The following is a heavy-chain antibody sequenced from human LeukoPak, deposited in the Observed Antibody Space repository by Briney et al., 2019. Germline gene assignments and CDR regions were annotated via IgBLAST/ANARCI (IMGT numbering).Heavy chain of an antibody. D-gene: IGHD2-2*01. J-gene: IGHJ3*02. V-gene: IGHV1-69*01. CDR3: ARSGPSRNIVVGLGDDAFDI. Sequence: SVTVSCTASGGTFSSYAISWVRQAPGQGLEWMGGIIPIFGTANYAQKFQGRVTITADESTSTAYMELSSLRSEDTAMYYCARSGPSRNIVVGLGDDAFDIWGQGTMVTVSS. CDR2: IIPIFGTA. CDR1: GGTFSSYA.